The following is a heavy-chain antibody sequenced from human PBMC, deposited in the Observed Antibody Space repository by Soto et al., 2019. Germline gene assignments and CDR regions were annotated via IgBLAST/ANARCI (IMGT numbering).Heavy chain of an antibody. J-gene: IGHJ4*02. Sequence: GASVKVSCKASGFTFTSSAVQWVRQARGQRLEWIGWIVVGSGNTNYAQKFQERVTITRDMSTSTAYMELSSLRSEDTAVYYCAAGQLGGGYFDYWGQGTLVTVSS. CDR2: IVVGSGNT. CDR3: AAGQLGGGYFDY. V-gene: IGHV1-58*01. D-gene: IGHD7-27*01. CDR1: GFTFTSSA.